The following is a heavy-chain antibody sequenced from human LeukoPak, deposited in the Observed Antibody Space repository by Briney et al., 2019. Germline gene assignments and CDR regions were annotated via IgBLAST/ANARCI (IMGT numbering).Heavy chain of an antibody. CDR3: ARDGGSYPWEYFQH. CDR1: GGSISSGSYY. J-gene: IGHJ1*01. CDR2: IYTSGST. V-gene: IGHV4-61*02. D-gene: IGHD1-26*01. Sequence: SQTLSLTCTVSGGSISSGSYYWSWIRQPAGKGLEWIGRIYTSGSTNYNPSLKSRVTISVDTSKNQFSLKLSSVTAADTAVYYCARDGGSYPWEYFQHWGQGTLVTASS.